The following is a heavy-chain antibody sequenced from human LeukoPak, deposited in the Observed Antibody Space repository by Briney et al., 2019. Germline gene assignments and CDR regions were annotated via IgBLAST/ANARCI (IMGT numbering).Heavy chain of an antibody. D-gene: IGHD2-2*01. V-gene: IGHV3-64*02. J-gene: IGHJ4*02. Sequence: GGSLRLSCTASGFTFSNYAMHWVRQAPGKGLQFVSAISSEGGSTYYADSVKGRFTISRDNSKNTVYLQMGSLRVEDMAVYYCARRYCTSTSCSPLDYWGQGTLVTVSS. CDR1: GFTFSNYA. CDR2: ISSEGGST. CDR3: ARRYCTSTSCSPLDY.